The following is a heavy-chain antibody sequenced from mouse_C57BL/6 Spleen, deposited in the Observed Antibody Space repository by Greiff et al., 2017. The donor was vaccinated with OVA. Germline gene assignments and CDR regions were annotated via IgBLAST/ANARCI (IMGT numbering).Heavy chain of an antibody. D-gene: IGHD1-1*01. CDR3: ARRGEVYYGSSYWYFDV. J-gene: IGHJ1*03. CDR1: GEGVADDC. V-gene: IGHV1-19*01. CDR2: TNPYNGGT. Sequence: VQLQQSGPVLVKPGASVKMSCKACGEGVADDCMNWGTHSHLKSRDRIVVTNPYNGGTSYNQKFKGKATLTVDKSSSTAYMELNSLTSEDSAVYYCARRGEVYYGSSYWYFDVWGTGTTVTVSS.